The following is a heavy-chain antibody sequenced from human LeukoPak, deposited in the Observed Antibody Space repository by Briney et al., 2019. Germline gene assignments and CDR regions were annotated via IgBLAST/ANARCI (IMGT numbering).Heavy chain of an antibody. CDR2: ISPSGDST. Sequence: GGSLRLSCAASGFSFTSYAMNWVRQAPGKGLEWVSVISPSGDSTYYADSVKGRFTISRDNSKNTLYLQVNSLSAEDTAVYYCAKSIVSXFTEGLSDYWGQGTLVTVSS. V-gene: IGHV3-23*01. CDR1: GFSFTSYA. CDR3: AKSIVSXFTEGLSDY. J-gene: IGHJ4*02. D-gene: IGHD2-15*01.